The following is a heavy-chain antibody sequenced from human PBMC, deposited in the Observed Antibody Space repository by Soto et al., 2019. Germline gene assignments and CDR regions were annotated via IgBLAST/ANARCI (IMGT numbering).Heavy chain of an antibody. CDR3: ARVDTAVEGYYYYYGMAV. Sequence: QVQLQESGPGLVKPSETLSLTCTVSGGSIRFYYWTWIRQPPGKGLEWIGYIYYSESTNYNPSLKSRVXVXVNXSMNQFSLRLSSVTAADTAVYSCARVDTAVEGYYYYYGMAVWGQGTTVTVSS. J-gene: IGHJ6*02. CDR1: GGSIRFYY. V-gene: IGHV4-59*01. CDR2: IYYSEST. D-gene: IGHD5-18*01.